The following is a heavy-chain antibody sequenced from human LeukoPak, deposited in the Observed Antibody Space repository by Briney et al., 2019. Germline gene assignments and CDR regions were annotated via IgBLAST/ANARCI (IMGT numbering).Heavy chain of an antibody. Sequence: GGSLRLSCAASGFTFSSYAMHWVRQAPGKGLEYVSAISSNGGSTYYANSVKGRFTISRDNSKNTLYLQMGSLRAEDMAVYYCAREGGACSSTSCYQYFDYWGQGTLVTVSS. CDR2: ISSNGGST. CDR1: GFTFSSYA. V-gene: IGHV3-64*01. D-gene: IGHD2-2*01. J-gene: IGHJ4*02. CDR3: AREGGACSSTSCYQYFDY.